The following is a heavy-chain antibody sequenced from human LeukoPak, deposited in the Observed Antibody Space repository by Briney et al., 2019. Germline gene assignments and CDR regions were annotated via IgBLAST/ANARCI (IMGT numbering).Heavy chain of an antibody. CDR3: ATGGVYSSSFDWFDP. CDR1: GGSFSGYY. CDR2: INHSGST. J-gene: IGHJ5*02. Sequence: SETLSLTRAVYGGSFSGYYWSWIRQPPGKGLEWIGEINHSGSTNYNPSLKSRVTISVDTSKNQFSLKLSSVTAADTAVYYCATGGVYSSSFDWFDPWGQGTLVTVSS. V-gene: IGHV4-34*01. D-gene: IGHD6-6*01.